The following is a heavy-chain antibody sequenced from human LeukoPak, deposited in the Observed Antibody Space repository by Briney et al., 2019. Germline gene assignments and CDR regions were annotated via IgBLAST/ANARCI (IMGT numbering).Heavy chain of an antibody. J-gene: IGHJ4*02. CDR1: GGTFSSYA. D-gene: IGHD2-2*01. CDR3: ARAPEYCSSTSCPFDY. CDR2: IIPIFGTA. Sequence: SVKVSCKASGGTFSSYAISWVRQAPGQGLEWMGGIIPIFGTANYAQKSQGRVTITADESTSTAFMELSSLRSEDTAVYYCARAPEYCSSTSCPFDYWGQGTLVTVSS. V-gene: IGHV1-69*13.